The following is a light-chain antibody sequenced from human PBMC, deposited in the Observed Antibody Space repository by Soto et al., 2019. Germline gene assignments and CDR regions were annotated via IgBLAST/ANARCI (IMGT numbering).Light chain of an antibody. CDR2: SAS. CDR1: QSVSGD. Sequence: EIVLTQSPGTLSLSPGERATLSCRASQSVSGDYLAWYQQKPGQAPRLLIYSASTRATGIPARFSGSGSGTEFTLSISSLQSEDFAVYFCQQYNSWPPWTFGQGTKVDI. V-gene: IGKV3-15*01. J-gene: IGKJ1*01. CDR3: QQYNSWPPWT.